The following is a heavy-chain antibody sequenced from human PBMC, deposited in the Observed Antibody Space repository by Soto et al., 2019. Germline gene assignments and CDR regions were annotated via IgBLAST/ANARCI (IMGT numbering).Heavy chain of an antibody. J-gene: IGHJ4*02. V-gene: IGHV1-18*01. CDR3: ARSQSGDYEGCGY. CDR1: GYTFTNYG. CDR2: ISASNGNT. Sequence: QVQLVQSGAEVKKPGASVKVSCKASGYTFTNYGINWVRQAPGQGLEWMGWISASNGNTNYAQRVQGRVTMTTDTSTSTAYMELRSLRADDTAVYYCARSQSGDYEGCGYWGQGTLVTVSS. D-gene: IGHD4-17*01.